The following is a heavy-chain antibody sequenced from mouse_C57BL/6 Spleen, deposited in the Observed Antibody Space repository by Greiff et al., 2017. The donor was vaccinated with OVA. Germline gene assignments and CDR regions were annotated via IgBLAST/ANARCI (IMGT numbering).Heavy chain of an antibody. Sequence: EVQLVESGGGLVKPGGSLKLSCAASGFTFSDYGMHWVRQAPEKGLEWVAYISSGSSTIYYADTVKGRFTISRDNAKNTLFLQMTSLRSEDTAMYYCARGYPSYAMDYWGKGTSVTVSS. D-gene: IGHD2-2*01. CDR1: GFTFSDYG. J-gene: IGHJ4*01. CDR3: ARGYPSYAMDY. V-gene: IGHV5-17*01. CDR2: ISSGSSTI.